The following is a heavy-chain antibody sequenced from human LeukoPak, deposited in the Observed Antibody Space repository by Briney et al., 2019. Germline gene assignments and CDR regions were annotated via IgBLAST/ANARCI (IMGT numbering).Heavy chain of an antibody. J-gene: IGHJ2*01. CDR2: IYTSGST. CDR3: ARVDTEGTNFDL. CDR1: GGSISSGSYY. V-gene: IGHV4-61*02. D-gene: IGHD5-12*01. Sequence: SETLSLTCTVSGGSISSGSYYWSWIRQPAGKGLEWIGRIYTSGSTNYNPSLKSRVTISVDTSKNQFSLKLSSVTAADTAVYYCARVDTEGTNFDLWGRGTLVTVSS.